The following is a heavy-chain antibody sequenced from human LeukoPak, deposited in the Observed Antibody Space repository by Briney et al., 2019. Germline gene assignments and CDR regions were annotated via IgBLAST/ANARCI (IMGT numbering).Heavy chain of an antibody. CDR3: ARDYDSGYYYYYYMDV. V-gene: IGHV3-48*01. J-gene: IGHJ6*03. D-gene: IGHD3-3*01. Sequence: GGSLRLSCAASGFTFSSYSMNWVRQAPGKGLEWVSYISSSSSTIYYADSVKGRFTISRDNVKNSLYLQMNSLRAEDTAVYYCARDYDSGYYYYYYMDVWGKGTTVTVSS. CDR2: ISSSSSTI. CDR1: GFTFSSYS.